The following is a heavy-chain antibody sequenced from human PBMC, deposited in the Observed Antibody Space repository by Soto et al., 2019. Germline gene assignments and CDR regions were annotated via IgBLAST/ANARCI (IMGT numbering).Heavy chain of an antibody. Sequence: RRLSCAASGFTFSNAWMSWVRQAPGKGLEWVGRIKSKTDGGTTDYAAPVKGRFTISRDDSKNTLYLQMNSLKTEDTAVYYCTTVGSSWLYYYYGMDVWGQGTTVTVSS. V-gene: IGHV3-15*01. D-gene: IGHD6-13*01. J-gene: IGHJ6*02. CDR3: TTVGSSWLYYYYGMDV. CDR1: GFTFSNAW. CDR2: IKSKTDGGTT.